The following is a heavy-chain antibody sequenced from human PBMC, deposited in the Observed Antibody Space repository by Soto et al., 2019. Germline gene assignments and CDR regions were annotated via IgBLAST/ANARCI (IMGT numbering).Heavy chain of an antibody. CDR1: GYTLTELS. D-gene: IGHD3-16*02. J-gene: IGHJ6*02. V-gene: IGHV1-24*01. CDR2: FDPEDGET. CDR3: ATGHYDYVWGSYRSLYYYYYGMDV. Sequence: ASVKVSCKVSGYTLTELSMHWVRQAPGKGLEWMGGFDPEDGETIYAQKFQGRATVTEDTSTDTAYMELSSLRSEDTAVYYCATGHYDYVWGSYRSLYYYYYGMDVWGQGTTVTVSS.